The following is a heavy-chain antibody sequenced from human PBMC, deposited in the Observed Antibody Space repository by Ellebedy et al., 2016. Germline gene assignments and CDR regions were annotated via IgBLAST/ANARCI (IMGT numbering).Heavy chain of an antibody. CDR3: ARQARAVSTPWGYGMDV. Sequence: SETLSLTCSVSGDSISRSNSYWAWVRQPPGKGLEYIGSVYSSGTSYYNPSLKSRVTMSADMSKNQFSLNLTSVTAADTAVYYCARQARAVSTPWGYGMDVWGQGTTVTVSS. V-gene: IGHV4-39*01. D-gene: IGHD3-16*01. J-gene: IGHJ6*02. CDR1: GDSISRSNSY. CDR2: VYSSGTS.